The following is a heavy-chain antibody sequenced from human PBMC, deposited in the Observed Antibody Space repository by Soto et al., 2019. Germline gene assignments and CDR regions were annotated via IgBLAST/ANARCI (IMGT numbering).Heavy chain of an antibody. CDR2: IIPIFGTV. CDR3: AKGAVAGTPTSYYYYGMDV. J-gene: IGHJ6*02. CDR1: GGTFRTYA. Sequence: QVQLLQSGAEVKKPGSSVRVSCEASGGTFRTYAISWVRQAPGQGLEWMGEIIPIFGTVNYAQKFQGRVTITADEATTTVYMELRSLRPEDTAVYDCAKGAVAGTPTSYYYYGMDVWGQGTTVTVSS. V-gene: IGHV1-69*12. D-gene: IGHD6-19*01.